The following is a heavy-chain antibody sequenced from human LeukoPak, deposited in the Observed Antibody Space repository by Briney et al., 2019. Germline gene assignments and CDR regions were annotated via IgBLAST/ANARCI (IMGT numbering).Heavy chain of an antibody. V-gene: IGHV3-49*04. J-gene: IGHJ4*02. CDR1: GFTFGDYA. CDR3: TRDQTPYY. CDR2: IRSKIYGGTP. Sequence: GGSLRLSCTASGFTFGDYAMTWVRQAPGKGLEWVGFIRSKIYGGTPEYATSVKGRFTISRGDSKGIAYLQMDSLKTEDTAVYYCTRDQTPYYWGQGTLVTVSS.